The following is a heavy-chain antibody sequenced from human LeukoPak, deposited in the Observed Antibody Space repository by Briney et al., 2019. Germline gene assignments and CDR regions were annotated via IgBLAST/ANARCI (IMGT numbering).Heavy chain of an antibody. CDR3: PLPTLGY. J-gene: IGHJ4*02. Sequence: GGSLRLSRSASGFTFSSYAMHWVRQAPGKGLEYVSGISTNGGRTYYVDSVKDRFTISRDNSKNTLYLQMSSLRVEDTAVYFCPLPTLGYWGQGTLVTVSS. V-gene: IGHV3-64D*08. D-gene: IGHD2-15*01. CDR2: ISTNGGRT. CDR1: GFTFSSYA.